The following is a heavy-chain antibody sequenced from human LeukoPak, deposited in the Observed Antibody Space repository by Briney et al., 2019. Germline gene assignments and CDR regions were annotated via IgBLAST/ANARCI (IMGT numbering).Heavy chain of an antibody. CDR2: IQRGGSNK. V-gene: IGHV3-33*08. D-gene: IGHD5-18*01. CDR3: ARERGYTYVHPFDY. Sequence: GGSLRLSCAASGFTFSSNGMHWVRQPPGKGLEWVTLIQRGGSNKYYADSVKGRFTVSRDNSRNTLYLQMDSLRADDTAFYYCARERGYTYVHPFDYGGQGTLVTVSS. J-gene: IGHJ4*02. CDR1: GFTFSSNG.